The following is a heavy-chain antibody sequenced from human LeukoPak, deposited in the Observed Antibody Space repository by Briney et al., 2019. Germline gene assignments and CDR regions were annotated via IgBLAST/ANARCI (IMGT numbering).Heavy chain of an antibody. Sequence: HPGGSLRLSCAASGFTFSSYAMHWVRQAPGKGLEWVAVISYDGSNKYYADSVKGRFTISRDSSKNTLYLQMNSLRAEDTAVYYCATPPVDYWGQGTLVTVSS. CDR2: ISYDGSNK. J-gene: IGHJ4*02. CDR1: GFTFSSYA. V-gene: IGHV3-30*04. CDR3: ATPPVDY.